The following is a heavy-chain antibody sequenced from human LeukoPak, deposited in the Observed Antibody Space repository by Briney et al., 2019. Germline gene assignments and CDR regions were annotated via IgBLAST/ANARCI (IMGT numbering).Heavy chain of an antibody. CDR3: AREDYDSSGYPPASWFDP. J-gene: IGHJ5*02. V-gene: IGHV3-74*01. Sequence: PGESLRLSCAASGFTFSSYWMHWVRQAPGKGLVWVSRINSDGSSTSYADSVKGRFTISRDNAKNTLYLQMNSLRAEDTAVYYCAREDYDSSGYPPASWFDPWGQGTLVTVSS. CDR1: GFTFSSYW. D-gene: IGHD3-22*01. CDR2: INSDGSST.